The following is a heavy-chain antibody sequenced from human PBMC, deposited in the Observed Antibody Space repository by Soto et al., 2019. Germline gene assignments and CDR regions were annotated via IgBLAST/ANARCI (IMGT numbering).Heavy chain of an antibody. J-gene: IGHJ5*01. CDR3: ARGHCSSGTFYSWFDS. CDR2: LNPNSGDT. CDR1: GYPFSAYY. V-gene: IGHV1-2*02. D-gene: IGHD2-2*02. Sequence: QVQLVQSGAEVKKPGASVKVSCKASGYPFSAYYINWVRQAPGQGLAWMGWLNPNSGDTKFTQNFQGRVTMTRDTSIRTAYMELTNLTSDDTAVYYCARGHCSSGTFYSWFDSWGQGTLVTVSS.